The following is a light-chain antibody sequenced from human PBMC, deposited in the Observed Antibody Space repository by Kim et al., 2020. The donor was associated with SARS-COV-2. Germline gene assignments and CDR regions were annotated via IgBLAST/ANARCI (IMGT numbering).Light chain of an antibody. V-gene: IGLV1-44*01. CDR2: SND. CDR3: AAWDDSLNGFWI. CDR1: SSNIGSNT. J-gene: IGLJ2*01. Sequence: QSVLTQPPSASGTPGQRLTISCSGGSSNIGSNTVNWYRHLPGTAPKLLIYSNDQRPSGVPDRFSGSKSDTSASLAISGLQSEDEADYYCAAWDDSLNGFWIFGGGTKLTVL.